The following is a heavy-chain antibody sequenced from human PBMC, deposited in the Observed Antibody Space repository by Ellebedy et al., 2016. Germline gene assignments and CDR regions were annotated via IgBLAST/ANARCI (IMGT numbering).Heavy chain of an antibody. CDR3: TRGGLDNSFDV. CDR2: ISISGITI. V-gene: IGHV3-48*02. CDR1: GFTFSSAG. J-gene: IGHJ3*01. Sequence: GESLKISXAAYGFTFSSAGMTWVRQAPGKGLEWVSYISISGITIYYADSVRGRFTISRDNAKNSVYLQMNSLRDEDTAVYYCTRGGLDNSFDVWGQGTMVTVSS. D-gene: IGHD3-16*01.